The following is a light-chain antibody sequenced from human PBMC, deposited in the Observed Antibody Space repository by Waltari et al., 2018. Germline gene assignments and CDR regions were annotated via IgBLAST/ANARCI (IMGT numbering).Light chain of an antibody. Sequence: QSALTQPRSVSGSPGQSVTISCTGTSSDVGGYNYVSWYQHHPGNAPKLMIYDVSKRPSGVPDRFSGSKSGNTASLTISGLQAEDEADYYCCSYAGSYTWVFGGGTKLTVL. J-gene: IGLJ3*02. V-gene: IGLV2-11*01. CDR3: CSYAGSYTWV. CDR2: DVS. CDR1: SSDVGGYNY.